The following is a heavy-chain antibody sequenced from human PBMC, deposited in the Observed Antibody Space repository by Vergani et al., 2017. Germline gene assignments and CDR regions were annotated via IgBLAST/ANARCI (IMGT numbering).Heavy chain of an antibody. CDR1: GYTFTGYY. D-gene: IGHD3-22*01. V-gene: IGHV1-2*02. J-gene: IGHJ1*01. CDR3: TTDLGYYDSSGYYYVNWAEYFQH. CDR2: INPNSGGT. Sequence: QVQLVQSGAEVKKPGASVKVSCKASGYTFTGYYMHWVRQAPGQGLEWMGWINPNSGGTNYAQKLQGRVTMTTDTSTSTAYMELRSLRSDDTAVYYCTTDLGYYDSSGYYYVNWAEYFQHWGQGTLVTVSS.